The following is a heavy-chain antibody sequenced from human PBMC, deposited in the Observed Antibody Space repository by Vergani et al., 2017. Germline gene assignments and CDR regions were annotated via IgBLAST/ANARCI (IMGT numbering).Heavy chain of an antibody. CDR2: ISGSGGST. CDR3: AKANPRNSGYDYLYYYHAMDV. V-gene: IGHV3-23*01. J-gene: IGHJ6*02. D-gene: IGHD5-12*01. Sequence: EVQLLESGGDLVQPGGSLRLSCAASGFTFNHYAMNWVRQAPGKGLEWVSGISGSGGSTYYAGSVKGRFPISRDSSKNTLYLQMNSLSAGDTAVYYCAKANPRNSGYDYLYYYHAMDVWGQGTTVTVSS. CDR1: GFTFNHYA.